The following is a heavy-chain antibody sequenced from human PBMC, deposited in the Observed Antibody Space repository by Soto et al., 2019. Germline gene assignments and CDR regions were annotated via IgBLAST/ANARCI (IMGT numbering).Heavy chain of an antibody. J-gene: IGHJ4*02. CDR2: IYYSGST. Sequence: QLQLQESGPGLVKPSETLSLTCTVSGGSISSSSYYWGWIRQPPGKGLEWIGNIYYSGSTYYNPSLKSRVTISVDTSKNHFSLKLSSVTAADTALYYCARHGPLSNNWNQLDYWGQGTLVTVSS. CDR1: GGSISSSSYY. CDR3: ARHGPLSNNWNQLDY. V-gene: IGHV4-39*01. D-gene: IGHD1-1*01.